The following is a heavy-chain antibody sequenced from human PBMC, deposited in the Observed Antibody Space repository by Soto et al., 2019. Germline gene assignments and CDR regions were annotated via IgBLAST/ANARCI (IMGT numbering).Heavy chain of an antibody. J-gene: IGHJ4*02. Sequence: EMQLVESGGGLIQPGGSLRLSCAASGFTVSSNYMSWVRQAPGKGLEWVSVIYSGGSTYYADSVKGRFTISRDNSKNTLYLQMNSLRAEDTAVYYCASSPSLYSYGYGDWGQGTLVTVSS. CDR1: GFTVSSNY. CDR2: IYSGGST. CDR3: ASSPSLYSYGYGD. D-gene: IGHD5-18*01. V-gene: IGHV3-53*01.